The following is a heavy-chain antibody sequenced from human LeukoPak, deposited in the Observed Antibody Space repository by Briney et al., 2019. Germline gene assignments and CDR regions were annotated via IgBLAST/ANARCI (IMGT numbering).Heavy chain of an antibody. V-gene: IGHV1-18*01. J-gene: IGHJ4*02. D-gene: IGHD3-10*01. CDR3: ARRMNSGSYYPSYYFDY. CDR2: ITTYNGDT. CDR1: GYTLTNYG. Sequence: ASVKVSCKASGYTLTNYGFSWVRQAPGQGLEWMGWITTYNGDTNYAQKLQGRVTMTTDTSTSTAYMELRSLGSDDTAAYYCARRMNSGSYYPSYYFDYWGQGTLVTVSS.